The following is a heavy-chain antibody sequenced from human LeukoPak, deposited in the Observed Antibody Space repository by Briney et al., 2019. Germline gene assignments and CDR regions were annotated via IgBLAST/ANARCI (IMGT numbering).Heavy chain of an antibody. Sequence: GGSLRLSCAASGFTFSSYAMHWVRQAPGKGPEWVAVISYDGSNKYYADSVKGRFTISRDNSKNTLYLQMNSLRAEDTAVYYCARGLIKGGDSPPMDVWGKGTTVTVSS. CDR3: ARGLIKGGDSPPMDV. V-gene: IGHV3-30*04. CDR2: ISYDGSNK. J-gene: IGHJ6*03. D-gene: IGHD2-21*02. CDR1: GFTFSSYA.